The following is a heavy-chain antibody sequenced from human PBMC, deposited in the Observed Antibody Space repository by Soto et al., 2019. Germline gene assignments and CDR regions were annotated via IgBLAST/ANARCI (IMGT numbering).Heavy chain of an antibody. CDR3: AKDSALDYEYVWGTEGERGYFDY. CDR1: GFTFSSYA. J-gene: IGHJ4*02. CDR2: ISGSGGST. V-gene: IGHV3-23*01. D-gene: IGHD3-16*01. Sequence: EVQLLESGGGLVQPGGSLRLSCAASGFTFSSYAMSWVRQAPGKGLEWVSAISGSGGSTYYADSVKGRFTISRDNSKNTLYLQMNSLRAEDTDVYYCAKDSALDYEYVWGTEGERGYFDYWGQGTLVTVSS.